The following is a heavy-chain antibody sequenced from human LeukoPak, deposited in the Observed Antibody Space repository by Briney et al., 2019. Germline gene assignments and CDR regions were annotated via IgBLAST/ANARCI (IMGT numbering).Heavy chain of an antibody. D-gene: IGHD2-15*01. V-gene: IGHV3-20*04. CDR2: INWNGGST. Sequence: QAGGSLRLSCAASGFTFDDYGMSWVRQAPGKGLEWVSGINWNGGSTGYADSVKGRFTISRDNAKNSLYLQMNSLRAEDTALYYCARAPREWVVAGYYFDYWGQGTLVTVSS. CDR3: ARAPREWVVAGYYFDY. J-gene: IGHJ4*02. CDR1: GFTFDDYG.